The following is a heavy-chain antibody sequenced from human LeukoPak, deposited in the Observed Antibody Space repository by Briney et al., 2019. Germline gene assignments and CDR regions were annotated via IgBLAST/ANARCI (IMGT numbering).Heavy chain of an antibody. Sequence: GEPLKISCKSSGYTFSNYWIGWVRQMPGTGLEWMGIIYPGDSDTRYSPSFEGQVSISADKSISTAYLQWSSPKASDTAMYYCARVPYSISSMDYWGQGTLVTVSS. V-gene: IGHV5-51*01. J-gene: IGHJ4*02. CDR3: ARVPYSISSMDY. CDR2: IYPGDSDT. D-gene: IGHD6-6*01. CDR1: GYTFSNYW.